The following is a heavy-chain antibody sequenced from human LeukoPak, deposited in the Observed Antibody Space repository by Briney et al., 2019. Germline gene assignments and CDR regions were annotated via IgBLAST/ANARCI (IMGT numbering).Heavy chain of an antibody. CDR3: AKHGYCSGISCFFDF. V-gene: IGHV3-23*01. D-gene: IGHD2-2*03. CDR2: ISGGGGKT. CDR1: GFTFITYA. Sequence: GGSLRLSCAASGFTFITYAMSWVRQAPGKGLEWVSAISGGGGKTYYTDSVKGRFTISRDNSKNMLYLQMNSLRAEDTALYYCAKHGYCSGISCFFDFWGQGTLVTVSS. J-gene: IGHJ4*02.